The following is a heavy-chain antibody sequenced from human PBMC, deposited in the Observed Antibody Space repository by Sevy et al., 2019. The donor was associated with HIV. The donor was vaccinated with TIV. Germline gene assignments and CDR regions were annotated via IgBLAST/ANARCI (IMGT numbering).Heavy chain of an antibody. CDR3: ASRSSGSFDY. V-gene: IGHV3-7*03. Sequence: GGSLRLSCAASGFSFSSYWMHWVRQAPGKGLEWVANIKQDESEKYYAASVKGRFTISIDNATNSVYLQMNRLRPEDTAIYYCASRSSGSFDYWGQGTLVTVSS. J-gene: IGHJ4*02. CDR2: IKQDESEK. D-gene: IGHD6-19*01. CDR1: GFSFSSYW.